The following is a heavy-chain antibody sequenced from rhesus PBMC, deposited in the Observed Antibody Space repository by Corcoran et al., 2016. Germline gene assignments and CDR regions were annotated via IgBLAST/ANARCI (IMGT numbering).Heavy chain of an antibody. J-gene: IGHJ4*01. CDR1: GGSISGYYY. Sequence: QVQLQESGPGLVKPSETLSLTCAVSGGSISGYYYWSWIRHPPGKGLEWIGSINGSGGSNYLNPSLKCRVTLSVATAKYQFSLKLISVTAADTALYYCASDRVAAAYDYWGQGVLITVSS. CDR2: INGSGGSN. V-gene: IGHV4S14*01. CDR3: ASDRVAAAYDY. D-gene: IGHD6-31*01.